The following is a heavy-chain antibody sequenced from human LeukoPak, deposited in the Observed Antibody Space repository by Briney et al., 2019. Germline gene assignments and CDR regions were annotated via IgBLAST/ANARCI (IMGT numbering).Heavy chain of an antibody. Sequence: GGSLKLSCAASGFTFSGSAMHWVRQASRKGLEWVGRIRSKVNSYATAYAASVKGRFTISRDDSKNTAYLQMNSLKTEDTAVYYCARARTTVTTFRYFDLWGRGTLVSVSS. CDR1: GFTFSGSA. D-gene: IGHD4-17*01. CDR2: IRSKVNSYAT. CDR3: ARARTTVTTFRYFDL. J-gene: IGHJ2*01. V-gene: IGHV3-73*01.